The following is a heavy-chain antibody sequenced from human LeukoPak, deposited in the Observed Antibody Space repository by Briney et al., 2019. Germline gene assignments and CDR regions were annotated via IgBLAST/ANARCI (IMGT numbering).Heavy chain of an antibody. D-gene: IGHD2-15*01. J-gene: IGHJ5*02. CDR1: GFTFSNYA. V-gene: IGHV3-23*01. CDR2: ICGDDDKT. CDR3: AKTQGYYDA. Sequence: HGGSLRLSCVASGFTFSNYAMTWVRQAPGKGLEMVSGICGDDDKTVDGDAVKGRFTISRDNAKNTLFLHRNSLRADYTAVDYCAKTQGYYDAWGQGALVTVSS.